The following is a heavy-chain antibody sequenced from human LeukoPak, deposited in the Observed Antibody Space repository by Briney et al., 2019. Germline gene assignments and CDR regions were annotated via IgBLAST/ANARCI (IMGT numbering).Heavy chain of an antibody. V-gene: IGHV3-20*04. D-gene: IGHD2-15*01. CDR1: GFKFDDYD. J-gene: IGHJ4*01. Sequence: GGSLRLSCAVSGFKFDDYDMSWVRHATGKGLEWVSGVNWDGTIRDHIDSVKGRFTLSKDNARHSLYLDMMTLRTEDTATYYCARDNPEFVYCNGVGCDANSFDFWGHGTLVIVSS. CDR2: VNWDGTIR. CDR3: ARDNPEFVYCNGVGCDANSFDF.